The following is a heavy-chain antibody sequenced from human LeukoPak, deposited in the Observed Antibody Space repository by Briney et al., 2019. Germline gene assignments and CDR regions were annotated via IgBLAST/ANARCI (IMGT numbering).Heavy chain of an antibody. V-gene: IGHV4-34*01. Sequence: SETLSLTCAVYGGSFSGYYWSWIRQPPGKGLEWIGEINHSGSTNYNPSLKSRVTISVDTSKNQFSLKLSSVTAADTAVYYCARVGGYCSSTSWPNYYYYGMDVWGKGTTVTVSS. J-gene: IGHJ6*04. CDR1: GGSFSGYY. CDR2: INHSGST. D-gene: IGHD2-2*01. CDR3: ARVGGYCSSTSWPNYYYYGMDV.